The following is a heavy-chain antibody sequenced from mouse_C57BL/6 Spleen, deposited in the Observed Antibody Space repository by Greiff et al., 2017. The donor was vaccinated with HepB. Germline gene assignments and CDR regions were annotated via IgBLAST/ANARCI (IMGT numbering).Heavy chain of an antibody. V-gene: IGHV5-16*01. Sequence: EVQLQESAGGLVQPGSSMKLSCTASGFTFSDYYMAWVRQVPEKGLEWVANINYDGSSPYYLASLKSRFIISRDNAKNLLYLQMSSLKSKDTATYDCAREGPLYAMDYWGQGTSVTVSS. CDR3: AREGPLYAMDY. CDR1: GFTFSDYY. CDR2: INYDGSSP. J-gene: IGHJ4*01.